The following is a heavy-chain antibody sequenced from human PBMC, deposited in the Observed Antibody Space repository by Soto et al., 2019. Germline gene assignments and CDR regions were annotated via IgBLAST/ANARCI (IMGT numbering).Heavy chain of an antibody. D-gene: IGHD3-22*01. Sequence: GASVKVSCKASGYTFPSYDINWVRQATGQGLEWKGWMNPNSGNTGYAQKFQGRVTMTRNTSISTAYKEMSNLRSEDKAEYYYARGRRNYYDISGRKPPASPRTPHYYYGMDVWGQGTTVTVSS. CDR3: ARGRRNYYDISGRKPPASPRTPHYYYGMDV. CDR2: MNPNSGNT. V-gene: IGHV1-8*01. CDR1: GYTFPSYD. J-gene: IGHJ6*02.